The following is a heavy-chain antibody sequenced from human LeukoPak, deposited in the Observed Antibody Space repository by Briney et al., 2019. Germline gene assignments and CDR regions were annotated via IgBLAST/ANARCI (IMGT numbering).Heavy chain of an antibody. V-gene: IGHV4-61*01. CDR3: ARHAIYYGSGSYLNWFDP. J-gene: IGHJ5*02. D-gene: IGHD3-10*01. CDR2: VSYTGIP. CDR1: GVSVTSNTYY. Sequence: PSETLSLTCPVSGVSVTSNTYYWSWIRQPPGEGLEWIGYVSYTGIPNYNPSLKSRVTISIDTSKNQFSLKLSSVTAADTAVYYCARHAIYYGSGSYLNWFDPWGQGTLVTVSS.